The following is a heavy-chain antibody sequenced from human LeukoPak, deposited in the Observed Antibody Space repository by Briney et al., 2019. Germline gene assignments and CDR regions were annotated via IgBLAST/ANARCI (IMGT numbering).Heavy chain of an antibody. CDR1: GGSISSSSYY. CDR2: IYDSGST. V-gene: IGHV4-39*01. J-gene: IGHJ4*02. D-gene: IGHD6-13*01. Sequence: PSETLSLTCTVSGGSISSSSYYWGWIRQPPGKGLEWIGSIYDSGSTYYNPSLKSRVTISVDTSKNQFSLKLSSVTAADTAVYYCARLEGSEISSTWYLLDYWGQGTLVTVSS. CDR3: ARLEGSEISSTWYLLDY.